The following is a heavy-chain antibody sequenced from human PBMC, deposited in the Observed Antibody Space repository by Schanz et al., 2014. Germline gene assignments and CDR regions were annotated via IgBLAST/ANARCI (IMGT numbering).Heavy chain of an antibody. V-gene: IGHV3-7*01. Sequence: EVQLVESGGGLVQPGGSLRLSCSASEFTFSTDAMSWVRQAPGKGLEWVANIKKDGSEKYYVDSVKGRFTISRDNAKNSLFLQMNSLRPEDTAVYYCLAPDYGMDVWGQGTTVTVSS. CDR2: IKKDGSEK. J-gene: IGHJ6*02. CDR1: EFTFSTDA. CDR3: LAPDYGMDV.